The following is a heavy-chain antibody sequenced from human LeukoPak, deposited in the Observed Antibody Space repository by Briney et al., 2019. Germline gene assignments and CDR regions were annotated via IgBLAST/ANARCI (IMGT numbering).Heavy chain of an antibody. D-gene: IGHD6-6*01. V-gene: IGHV1-18*01. CDR3: ARHGSIAARPLYYFDY. Sequence: ASVKVSCKASGYTFTSYGISWVRQAPGQGLEWLGWISAYNGNTNYAQKLQGRVTMTTDTSTSTAYMELRSLRSDDAAVYYCARHGSIAARPLYYFDYWGQGTLVTVSS. CDR2: ISAYNGNT. CDR1: GYTFTSYG. J-gene: IGHJ4*02.